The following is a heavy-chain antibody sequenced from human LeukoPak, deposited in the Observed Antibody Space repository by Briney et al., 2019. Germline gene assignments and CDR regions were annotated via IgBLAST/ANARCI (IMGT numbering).Heavy chain of an antibody. J-gene: IGHJ4*02. D-gene: IGHD6-19*01. V-gene: IGHV4-39*07. CDR2: IYYSGST. CDR3: ARTLDIAVAGTGGGAYFDY. Sequence: SETLSLTCTVSGGSISSSSYYWGWIRQPPGKGLEWIGSIYYSGSTYYNPSLKSRVTISVDTSKNQFSLKLSSVTAADTAVYYCARTLDIAVAGTGGGAYFDYWGQGTLVTVSS. CDR1: GGSISSSSYY.